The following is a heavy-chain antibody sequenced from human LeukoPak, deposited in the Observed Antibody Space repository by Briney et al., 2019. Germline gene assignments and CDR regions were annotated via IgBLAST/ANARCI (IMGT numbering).Heavy chain of an antibody. D-gene: IGHD5-18*01. CDR3: ARAGDTHFPFDY. V-gene: IGHV3-53*01. CDR1: GFTVSSNY. Sequence: GGSLRLSCAASGFTVSSNYMSWVRQAPGKGLEWVSVIYSGGSTCYADSVKGRFTISRDNSKNTLYLQMNCLRAEDTAVYYCARAGDTHFPFDYWGQGTLVTVSS. J-gene: IGHJ4*02. CDR2: IYSGGST.